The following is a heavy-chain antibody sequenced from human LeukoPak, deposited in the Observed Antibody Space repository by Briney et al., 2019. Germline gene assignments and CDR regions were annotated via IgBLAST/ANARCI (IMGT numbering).Heavy chain of an antibody. Sequence: GASVKVSRKASGYTFTSYDINWVRQATGQGLEWMGWMNPNSGNIGYAQKFQGRVTITRNTSISTAYMELSSLRSEDTAVYYCARARRDGYNLFGYWGQGTLVTVSS. J-gene: IGHJ4*02. V-gene: IGHV1-8*03. CDR2: MNPNSGNI. CDR1: GYTFTSYD. D-gene: IGHD5-24*01. CDR3: ARARRDGYNLFGY.